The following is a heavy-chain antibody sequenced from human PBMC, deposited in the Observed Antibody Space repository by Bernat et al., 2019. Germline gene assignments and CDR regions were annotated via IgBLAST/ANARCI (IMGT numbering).Heavy chain of an antibody. V-gene: IGHV3-53*02. D-gene: IGHD6-13*01. J-gene: IGHJ3*02. CDR3: ASKAGQYSSSRDAFDI. Sequence: EVQLVETGGGLIQPGGSLRLSCAASGFTVSSNYMSWVRQAPGKGLEWVSVIYSGGSTYYADSVKGRFTISRDNSKNTLYLQMNSLRAEDTAVYYWASKAGQYSSSRDAFDIWGQGTMVTVSS. CDR1: GFTVSSNY. CDR2: IYSGGST.